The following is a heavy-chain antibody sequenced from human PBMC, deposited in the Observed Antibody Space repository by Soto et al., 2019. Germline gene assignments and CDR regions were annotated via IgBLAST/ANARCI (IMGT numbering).Heavy chain of an antibody. J-gene: IGHJ3*01. D-gene: IGHD2-21*01. Sequence: EVQLVESGGGLVQPGESLRLSCAASGFTFSAFWMTWLRQAPGKGLEWVANIKRDGTVTHYGDSVEVRCTLSRDNAQNSLFLQLNSLRPEDTAMYYCAMDLAPPGEFFYDAFDVWRQGTFVTVSS. CDR3: AMDLAPPGEFFYDAFDV. CDR2: IKRDGTVT. V-gene: IGHV3-7*04. CDR1: GFTFSAFW.